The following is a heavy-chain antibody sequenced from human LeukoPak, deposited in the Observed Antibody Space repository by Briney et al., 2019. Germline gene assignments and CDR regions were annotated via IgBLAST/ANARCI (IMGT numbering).Heavy chain of an antibody. J-gene: IGHJ4*02. CDR3: ARDKWLHYFDY. V-gene: IGHV4-34*01. Sequence: PSETLSLTCTVSGGSISSYYWSWIRQPPGKGLEWIGEINHSGSTNYNPSLKSRVTISVDTSKNQFSLKLSSVTAADTAVYYCARDKWLHYFDYWGQGTLVTVSS. CDR1: GGSISSYY. D-gene: IGHD6-19*01. CDR2: INHSGST.